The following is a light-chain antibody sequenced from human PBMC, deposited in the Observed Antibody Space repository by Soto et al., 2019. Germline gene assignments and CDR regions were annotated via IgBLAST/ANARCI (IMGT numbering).Light chain of an antibody. Sequence: EIVLTQSPGALSLSPGERAALSCRASQTVHNSYLAWYQQKPGQPPRLLIYCASNRATGIPDRFSGSGSGTDFTLFISRLEPEDFAVYYCQQFSGSYTFGQGTKVEMK. V-gene: IGKV3-20*01. CDR1: QTVHNSY. J-gene: IGKJ2*01. CDR2: CAS. CDR3: QQFSGSYT.